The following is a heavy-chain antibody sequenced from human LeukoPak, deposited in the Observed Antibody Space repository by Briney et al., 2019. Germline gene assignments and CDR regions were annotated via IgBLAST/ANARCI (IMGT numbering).Heavy chain of an antibody. D-gene: IGHD3-16*02. J-gene: IGHJ4*02. CDR2: IYPGDSHT. V-gene: IGHV5-51*01. Sequence: PGESLKISCKASGYRFNNYWIGWVRQMPGKGLEWMGIIYPGDSHTTYSPSFEGQVTISGDKSISTAYLQWSSLKASDTAIYYCARHTSGELSTPFDYWGQGTLVTVSS. CDR1: GYRFNNYW. CDR3: ARHTSGELSTPFDY.